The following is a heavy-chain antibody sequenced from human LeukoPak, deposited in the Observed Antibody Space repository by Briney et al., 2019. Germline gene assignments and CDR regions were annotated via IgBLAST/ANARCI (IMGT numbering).Heavy chain of an antibody. CDR1: GYTFTNYA. CDR3: ARGSYFYGPGSFMGSDY. D-gene: IGHD3-10*01. J-gene: IGHJ4*02. V-gene: IGHV1-3*01. Sequence: EASVTVSCKASGYTFTNYAVHWVRQAPGQRLEWMGWINAGNGNTEYSQNFQDRVTITRDTSATTAYMELSSLRSEDTAVYYCARGSYFYGPGSFMGSDYWGQGTLVTVSS. CDR2: INAGNGNT.